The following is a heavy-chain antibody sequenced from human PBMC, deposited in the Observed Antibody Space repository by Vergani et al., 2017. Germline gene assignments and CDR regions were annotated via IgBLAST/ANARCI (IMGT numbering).Heavy chain of an antibody. CDR2: IRSKANSYAT. Sequence: EVQLVESGGGLVQPGGSLKLSCAASGFTFSGSAMHWVRQASGKGLEWVGRIRSKANSYATAYAASGKGRFTISRDDSKNTAYLQMNSLKTEDTAVYYCTRHAVAGFSYYYYYGMDVWGQGTTVTVSS. J-gene: IGHJ6*02. V-gene: IGHV3-73*02. CDR1: GFTFSGSA. CDR3: TRHAVAGFSYYYYYGMDV. D-gene: IGHD6-19*01.